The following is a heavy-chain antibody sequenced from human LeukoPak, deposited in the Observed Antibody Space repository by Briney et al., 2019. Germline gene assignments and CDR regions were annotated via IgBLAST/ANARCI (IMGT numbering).Heavy chain of an antibody. CDR2: MNPNSGNT. Sequence: GASVKVSCKASGYTFTGYYMHWVRQATGQGLEWMGWMNPNSGNTGYAQKFQGRVTLTRDTSISTAYMELSSLKSEDTAVYYCAKNTALTGEFESWGQGTLVTVSS. V-gene: IGHV1-8*03. J-gene: IGHJ4*02. CDR3: AKNTALTGEFES. D-gene: IGHD7-27*01. CDR1: GYTFTGYY.